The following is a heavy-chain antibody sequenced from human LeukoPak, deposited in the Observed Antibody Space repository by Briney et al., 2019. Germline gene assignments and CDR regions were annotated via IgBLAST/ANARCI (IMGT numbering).Heavy chain of an antibody. Sequence: HGESLEISCKGSGYIFTSYWIGWVRQLPGKGLEWMGIIYPGDSDTRYSPSFQGQVTISADKSISTAYLQWSSLKASDTAMYYCARRSYSSRYYYMDVWGEGTTVTVSS. D-gene: IGHD3-10*01. CDR1: GYIFTSYW. CDR2: IYPGDSDT. V-gene: IGHV5-51*01. CDR3: ARRSYSSRYYYMDV. J-gene: IGHJ6*03.